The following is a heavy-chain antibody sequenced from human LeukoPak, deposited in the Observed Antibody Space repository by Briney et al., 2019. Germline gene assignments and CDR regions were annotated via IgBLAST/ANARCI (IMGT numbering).Heavy chain of an antibody. Sequence: SETLSLTCTVYGGSFSGYSWNWIRQPPVKGLEWIGEINHSGGTNYNPSLKSRVTISVDTSKKQFSLKLSSVTAADTAVYYCARESRPGYSYGRATMDYWGQGTLVTVSS. D-gene: IGHD5-18*01. V-gene: IGHV4-34*01. J-gene: IGHJ4*02. CDR1: GGSFSGYS. CDR2: INHSGGT. CDR3: ARESRPGYSYGRATMDY.